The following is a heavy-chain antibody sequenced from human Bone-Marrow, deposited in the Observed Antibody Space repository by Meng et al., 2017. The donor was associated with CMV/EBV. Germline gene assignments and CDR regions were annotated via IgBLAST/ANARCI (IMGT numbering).Heavy chain of an antibody. V-gene: IGHV1-2*02. CDR1: GYTFTGYY. CDR2: INPNSGGT. Sequence: ASVKVSCKASGYTFTGYYMHWVRQAPGQGLEWMGWINPNSGGTNYAQKFQGRVTMTRDTSISTAYMELSRLRSDDTAVYYCARCIAEEVNWFDPWGQGPLVTVSS. J-gene: IGHJ5*02. CDR3: ARCIAEEVNWFDP. D-gene: IGHD6-13*01.